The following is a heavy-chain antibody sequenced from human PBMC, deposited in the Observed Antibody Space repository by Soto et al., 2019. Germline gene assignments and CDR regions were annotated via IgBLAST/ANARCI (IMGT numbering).Heavy chain of an antibody. CDR3: ARGPDTWFFAL. CDR2: IYYSRST. D-gene: IGHD3-9*01. CDR1: GDSITRGDYY. Sequence: PSETLSLTCTVSGDSITRGDYYSSWIRQPPGKGLEWIGYIYYSRSTNYNPSLKSRVTISVDTSKNQFSLKLSSVTAADTAVYCCARGPDTWFFALWGRGTLVTVSS. J-gene: IGHJ2*01. V-gene: IGHV4-61*08.